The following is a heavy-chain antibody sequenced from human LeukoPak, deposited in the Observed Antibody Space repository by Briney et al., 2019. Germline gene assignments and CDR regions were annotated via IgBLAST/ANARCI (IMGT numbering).Heavy chain of an antibody. V-gene: IGHV1-69*13. Sequence: SVKVSCKASGGTFSSYAISWVRQAPGQGLEWMGGIIPIFGTANYAQKFQGRVTITADESTSTAYMELSILRSEDTAVYYCARGHSYEWLLGNAFDIWGQGTMVTVSS. CDR1: GGTFSSYA. J-gene: IGHJ3*02. CDR3: ARGHSYEWLLGNAFDI. D-gene: IGHD3-3*01. CDR2: IIPIFGTA.